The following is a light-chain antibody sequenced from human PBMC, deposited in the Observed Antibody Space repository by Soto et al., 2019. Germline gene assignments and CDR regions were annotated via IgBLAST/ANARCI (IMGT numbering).Light chain of an antibody. CDR1: QSVSSS. V-gene: IGKV3-15*01. CDR2: DAS. Sequence: EIVMTQSPATLSVSPGERATLSCRASQSVSSSLAWYQHKPGQAPRLLMYDASTRATGIPDRFSGSGSGTEFDLTISRLQSEDCAVYYCQQYSDWPPLTFGGGNKVEIK. J-gene: IGKJ4*01. CDR3: QQYSDWPPLT.